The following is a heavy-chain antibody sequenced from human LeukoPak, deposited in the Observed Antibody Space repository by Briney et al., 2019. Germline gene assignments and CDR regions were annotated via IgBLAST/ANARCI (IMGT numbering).Heavy chain of an antibody. Sequence: ASEKVSCKVSSYSLTELSMHWVRQAPGKGLEWMGGFDPEDGKTIYAQRLQGRVTITEDTSTDTAYMQLRSLISEDSAVYYCATNLGIAVAGGAFDLWGQGTVVTVSS. V-gene: IGHV1-24*01. J-gene: IGHJ3*01. CDR3: ATNLGIAVAGGAFDL. CDR2: FDPEDGKT. D-gene: IGHD6-19*01. CDR1: SYSLTELS.